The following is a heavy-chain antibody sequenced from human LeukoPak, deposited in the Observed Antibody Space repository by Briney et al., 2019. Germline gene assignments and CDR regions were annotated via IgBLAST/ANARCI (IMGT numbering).Heavy chain of an antibody. J-gene: IGHJ4*02. Sequence: GGSLRLSCAASGFTVSSNYMSWVRQAPGKGLEWVSVIYSSGSTYSADAVKRRFTISRDNSKNTLYLQMNSLRAEDTAVYYCARVKWGAAACYYFAYWGQGTLVTVSS. D-gene: IGHD6-13*01. CDR2: IYSSGST. V-gene: IGHV3-66*01. CDR1: GFTVSSNY. CDR3: ARVKWGAAACYYFAY.